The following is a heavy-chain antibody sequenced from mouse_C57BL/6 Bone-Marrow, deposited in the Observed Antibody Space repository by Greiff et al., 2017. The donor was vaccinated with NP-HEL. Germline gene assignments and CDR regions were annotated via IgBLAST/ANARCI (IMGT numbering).Heavy chain of an antibody. Sequence: QVQLQQPGAELVKPGASVKMSCKASGYTFTSYWITWVKQRPGQGLEWIGDLYPGSGSTNYNEKFKSKATLTVDTSSSTAYMQLSSLTSEDSAVYYCARSTTVSWYFDVWGTGTTVTVSS. CDR3: ARSTTVSWYFDV. J-gene: IGHJ1*03. V-gene: IGHV1-55*01. D-gene: IGHD1-1*01. CDR2: LYPGSGST. CDR1: GYTFTSYW.